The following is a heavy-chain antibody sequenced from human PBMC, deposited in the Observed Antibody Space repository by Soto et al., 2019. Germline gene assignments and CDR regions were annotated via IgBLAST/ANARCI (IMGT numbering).Heavy chain of an antibody. CDR3: ARDYDSSGWYGPTDY. CDR1: GFTFSSYG. CDR2: IWYDGSNK. Sequence: GGSLRLSCAASGFTFSSYGMHWVRQAPGKGLEWVAVIWYDGSNKYYADSVKGRFTISRDNSKNTLYLQMNSLRAEDTAVYYCARDYDSSGWYGPTDYWGQGTLVTVSS. V-gene: IGHV3-33*01. J-gene: IGHJ4*02. D-gene: IGHD6-19*01.